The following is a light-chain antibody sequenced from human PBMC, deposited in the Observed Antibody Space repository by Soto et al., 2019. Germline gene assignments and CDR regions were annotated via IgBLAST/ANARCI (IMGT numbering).Light chain of an antibody. CDR1: QSVSSSY. CDR3: QHYRTS. CDR2: GAS. J-gene: IGKJ4*01. V-gene: IGKV3-20*01. Sequence: EIVLTQSPGTLFLSPGERATLSCRASQSVSSSYLAWYQQKPGQAPRLLIYGASSRATGIPDRFRGSGSGTDFTLTITRLEPEDFAVYYCQHYRTSFGGGTKVEIK.